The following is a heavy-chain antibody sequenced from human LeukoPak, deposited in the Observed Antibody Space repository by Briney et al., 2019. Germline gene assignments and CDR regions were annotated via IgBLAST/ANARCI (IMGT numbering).Heavy chain of an antibody. CDR2: IDTSATTI. Sequence: GGSLRLSCAASGFTFSSYVMNWVRQAPGKGLEWVSYIDTSATTIYYADSVKGRFTISRDNAKNSLYLQMNSLRAEDTAVYHCARDWGYGVLRWYFDLWGRGTLVTVSS. CDR3: ARDWGYGVLRWYFDL. CDR1: GFTFSSYV. D-gene: IGHD4-17*01. J-gene: IGHJ2*01. V-gene: IGHV3-48*03.